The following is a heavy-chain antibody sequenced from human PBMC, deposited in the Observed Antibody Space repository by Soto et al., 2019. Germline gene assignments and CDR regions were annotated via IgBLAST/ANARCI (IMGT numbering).Heavy chain of an antibody. J-gene: IGHJ6*02. CDR3: ARGTLSSGSYLQQPYYYGMDV. D-gene: IGHD1-26*01. V-gene: IGHV1-69*13. Sequence: GASVKVSCKASGGTFSSYAISWVRQAPGQGLEWMGGIIPIFGTANYAQKFQGRVTITADESTSTAYMELSSLRSEDTAVYYCARGTLSSGSYLQQPYYYGMDVWGQGTTVTVSS. CDR2: IIPIFGTA. CDR1: GGTFSSYA.